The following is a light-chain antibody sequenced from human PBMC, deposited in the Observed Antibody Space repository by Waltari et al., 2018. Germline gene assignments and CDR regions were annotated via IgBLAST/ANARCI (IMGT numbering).Light chain of an antibody. CDR1: SSDVGSNNL. Sequence: QSALTQPASVSGPPGQSTTISCTGPSSDVGSNNLASGYHNPPGKAPKRMIYEGSRRPSGLSNRFSGSQSGNTASLTISGLRAEDEADYHCCSYAGNNTFVFGTGTKVTVL. CDR2: EGS. V-gene: IGLV2-23*01. J-gene: IGLJ1*01. CDR3: CSYAGNNTFV.